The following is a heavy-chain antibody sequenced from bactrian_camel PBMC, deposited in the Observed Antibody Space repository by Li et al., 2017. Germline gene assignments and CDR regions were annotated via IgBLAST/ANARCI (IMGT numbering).Heavy chain of an antibody. Sequence: DVQLVESGGGLVQPGGSLRLSCAASGYTSSVNCMGWVRQVPGKQREGVAAIYTGTSGTYYADSAKGRFTISHNNGENTLVLQMNGLKPEDTAMYYCARRVLTYRGDCTTIRYDYNVWGQGTQVTVS. D-gene: IGHD2*01. CDR2: IYTGTSGT. V-gene: IGHV3S31*01. CDR1: GYTSSVNC. CDR3: ARRVLTYRGDCTTIRYDYNV. J-gene: IGHJ4*01.